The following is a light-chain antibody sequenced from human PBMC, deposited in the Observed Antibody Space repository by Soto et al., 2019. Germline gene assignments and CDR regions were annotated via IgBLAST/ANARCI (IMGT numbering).Light chain of an antibody. CDR2: DVS. Sequence: QSALTQPASVSGSPGQSITISCTGTSSDVGGYNYVSWYQQHPGKAPKLMIYDVSNRPSGVSNRFSGSKSGNTASLTISGLQAEGEADYYCSSYTSSSTPYVFGPGTXVTVL. CDR3: SSYTSSSTPYV. J-gene: IGLJ1*01. CDR1: SSDVGGYNY. V-gene: IGLV2-14*01.